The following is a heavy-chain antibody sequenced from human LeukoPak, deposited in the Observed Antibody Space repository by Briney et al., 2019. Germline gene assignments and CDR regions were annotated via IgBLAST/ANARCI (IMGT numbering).Heavy chain of an antibody. V-gene: IGHV4-39*01. J-gene: IGHJ4*02. CDR3: ARHLGLVATIHYFDY. CDR2: IYYSGST. CDR1: GGSISRSSYY. D-gene: IGHD5-24*01. Sequence: SETLSLTCTVSGGSISRSSYYWVWIRQPPGKGLEWIGSIYYSGSTYYNPSLKSRVTISVDTSKNQFSLKLSSVTAADTAVYYCARHLGLVATIHYFDYWGQGTLVTVSS.